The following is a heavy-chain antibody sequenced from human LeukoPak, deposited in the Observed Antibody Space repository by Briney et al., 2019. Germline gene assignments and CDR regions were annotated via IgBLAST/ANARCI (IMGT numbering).Heavy chain of an antibody. CDR1: GFTFSSHL. CDR3: ASERPSSSWYDY. J-gene: IGHJ4*02. V-gene: IGHV3-7*01. D-gene: IGHD6-13*01. CDR2: IYQDGREK. Sequence: GGSLRLSCAASGFTFSSHLMTWVRQAPGKGLEWVANIYQDGREKYYLSSVRGRFTISRDNAKNSLYLLMDSLRVEDTGVYYCASERPSSSWYDYWGQGTLVTVSS.